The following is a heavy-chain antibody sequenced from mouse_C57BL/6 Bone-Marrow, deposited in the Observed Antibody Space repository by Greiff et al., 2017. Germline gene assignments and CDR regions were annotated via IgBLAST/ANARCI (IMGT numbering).Heavy chain of an antibody. CDR3: ARKHYFDY. CDR1: GYTFTDYE. J-gene: IGHJ2*01. CDR2: IDPETGGT. V-gene: IGHV1-15*01. Sequence: LVESGAELVRPGASVTLSCKASGYTFTDYEMHWVKQTPVHGLEWIGAIDPETGGTAYNQKFKGKAILTADKSSSTAYMELRSLTSEDSAVYYCARKHYFDYWGQGTTLTVSS.